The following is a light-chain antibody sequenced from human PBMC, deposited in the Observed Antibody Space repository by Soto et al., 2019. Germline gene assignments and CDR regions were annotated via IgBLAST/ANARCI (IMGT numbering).Light chain of an antibody. CDR2: KAS. CDR1: QSISSW. CDR3: QQYRDNWT. V-gene: IGKV1-5*03. Sequence: DIQMTQSPSTLSASVGDRVTITCRASQSISSWLAWYQQKPGTAPKLLIYKASTLQSGVPSRFSGSGSGTEFPLTSSRLQPDDSANYYCQQYRDNWTFGQGTKVEIK. J-gene: IGKJ1*01.